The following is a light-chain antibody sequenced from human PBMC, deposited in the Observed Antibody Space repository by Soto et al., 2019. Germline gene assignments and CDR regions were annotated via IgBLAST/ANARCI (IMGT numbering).Light chain of an antibody. Sequence: DIQMTQSPSTLSASVGDRVTITCRASQSISSWLAWYQQKPGKAPTLLIYKASSLESGDPSRFTGSGSGTEYTLTISSLQPEDFATYYCQQYDSYSRTFGQVTNVEIK. CDR1: QSISSW. CDR2: KAS. V-gene: IGKV1-5*03. CDR3: QQYDSYSRT. J-gene: IGKJ1*01.